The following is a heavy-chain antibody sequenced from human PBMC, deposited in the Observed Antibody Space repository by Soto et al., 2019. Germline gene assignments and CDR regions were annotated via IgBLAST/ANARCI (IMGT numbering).Heavy chain of an antibody. CDR2: ISRAGESI. CDR1: GFTFRTYS. D-gene: IGHD2-8*01. J-gene: IGHJ3*01. V-gene: IGHV3-21*06. Sequence: EVQLVESGGGLVRPGGSLRLSCVGSGFTFRTYSMNWVRQAPGQGLEWVSTISRAGESIYYADSVKGRFTISRDNAENSVFLQMSSLRAEDTAVYYCTRDVVPIDSWASLVWGQGAVVTVSS. CDR3: TRDVVPIDSWASLV.